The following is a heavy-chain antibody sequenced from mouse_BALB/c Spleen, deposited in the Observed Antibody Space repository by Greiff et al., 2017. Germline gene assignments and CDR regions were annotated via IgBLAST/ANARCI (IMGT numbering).Heavy chain of an antibody. CDR3: ARQRSYYRYDEAMDY. V-gene: IGHV3-8*02. CDR2: ISYSGST. Sequence: EVQLQESGPSLVKPSQTLSLTCSVTGDSITSGYWNWIRKFPGNKLEYMGYISYSGSTYYNPSLKSRISITRDTSKNQYYLQLNSVTTEDTATYYCARQRSYYRYDEAMDYWGQGTSVTVSS. CDR1: GDSITSGY. D-gene: IGHD2-14*01. J-gene: IGHJ4*01.